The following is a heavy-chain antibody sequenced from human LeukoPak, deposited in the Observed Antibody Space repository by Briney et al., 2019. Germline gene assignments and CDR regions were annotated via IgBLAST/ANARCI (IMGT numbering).Heavy chain of an antibody. CDR1: GYTFTGYY. V-gene: IGHV1-2*02. Sequence: GASVKVSCKASGYTFTGYYMHWVRQAPGQGLEWMGWINPNSGGTNYAQKFQGRVTMTRDTSISTAYMELSRLRSDDTAVYYCASSLGRVVTPYYYYYMDVWGKGTTVTVSS. J-gene: IGHJ6*03. CDR2: INPNSGGT. D-gene: IGHD3-22*01. CDR3: ASSLGRVVTPYYYYYMDV.